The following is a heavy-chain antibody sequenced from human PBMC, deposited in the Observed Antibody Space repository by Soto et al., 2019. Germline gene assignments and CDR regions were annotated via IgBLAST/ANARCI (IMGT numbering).Heavy chain of an antibody. CDR2: TYYSGST. CDR1: GFSISSSTHY. Sequence: SETLSLTCTVSGFSISSSTHYWVWIRQPPGKGLEWIGSTYYSGSTYYNPSLKSRVTISVDTSKNQFFLKLSSVTAADTAVYYCARQVTIAVAGGDHYYGMDVWGQGTTVTVSS. J-gene: IGHJ6*02. CDR3: ARQVTIAVAGGDHYYGMDV. V-gene: IGHV4-39*01. D-gene: IGHD6-19*01.